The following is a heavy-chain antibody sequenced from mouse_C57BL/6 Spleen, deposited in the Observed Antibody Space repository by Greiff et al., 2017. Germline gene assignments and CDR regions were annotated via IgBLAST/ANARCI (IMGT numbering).Heavy chain of an antibody. CDR1: GYAFSSYW. J-gene: IGHJ4*01. D-gene: IGHD2-4*01. CDR3: ARGYDYGSAMDD. V-gene: IGHV1-80*01. Sequence: QVQLQQSGAELVKPGASVKISCKASGYAFSSYWMNWVKPRPGKGLEWIGQIYPGDGDTNYNGKFKGKATLTADKSSSTAYMQRSSLTSEDSAVYFCARGYDYGSAMDDWGQGTSVTVSS. CDR2: IYPGDGDT.